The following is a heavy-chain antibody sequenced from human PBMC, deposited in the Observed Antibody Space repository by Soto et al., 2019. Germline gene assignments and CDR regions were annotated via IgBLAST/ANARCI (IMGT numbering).Heavy chain of an antibody. V-gene: IGHV1-18*01. D-gene: IGHD4-17*01. CDR1: GYTITTHD. J-gene: IGHJ6*02. CDR2: ISAYNGNT. CDR3: ARAHDYGDYNGAMDV. Sequence: ASVKVSCKASGYTITTHDISWVRQAPGQGLEWMGWISAYNGNTNYAQKLQGRVTMTTDTSTSTAYMELRSLRSDDTAVYYCARAHDYGDYNGAMDVWGQGTTVTVSS.